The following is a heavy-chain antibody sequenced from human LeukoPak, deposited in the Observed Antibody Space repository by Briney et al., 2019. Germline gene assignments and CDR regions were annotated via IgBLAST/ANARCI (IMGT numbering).Heavy chain of an antibody. Sequence: GGSLRLSCAASGFTFSSYAMHWVRQAPGKGLEWVAVISYDGSNKYYADSVKGRFTISRDNSKNALYLQMNSLRAEDTAVYYCARTMVRGVMGAFDIWGQGTMVTVSS. V-gene: IGHV3-30*04. CDR3: ARTMVRGVMGAFDI. D-gene: IGHD3-10*01. J-gene: IGHJ3*02. CDR2: ISYDGSNK. CDR1: GFTFSSYA.